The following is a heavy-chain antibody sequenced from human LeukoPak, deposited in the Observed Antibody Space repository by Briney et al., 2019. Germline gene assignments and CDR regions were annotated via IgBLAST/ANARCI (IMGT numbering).Heavy chain of an antibody. CDR3: ARMVFAYGSGNYYYYMDV. Sequence: GASVKVSCKASGYTFTSYDINWVRQATGQGLEWMGWMNPNSGNTGYAQKFQGRVTMTRNTSISTAYMELSSLRSEDTAVYHCARMVFAYGSGNYYYYMDVWGKGTTVTISS. V-gene: IGHV1-8*01. D-gene: IGHD3-10*01. J-gene: IGHJ6*03. CDR1: GYTFTSYD. CDR2: MNPNSGNT.